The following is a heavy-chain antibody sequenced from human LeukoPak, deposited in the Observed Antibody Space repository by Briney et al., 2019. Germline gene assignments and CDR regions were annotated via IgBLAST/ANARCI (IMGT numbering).Heavy chain of an antibody. Sequence: PGGSLRLSCAASGLSFTDSGFHWVRHASGKGLEWVARIANEATNYATAYAASVKGRFTIYRDNSKNTAYLQMNSLKTEDTAVYYRVRHRTAGIGENWFDPWGQGTLVTVSS. D-gene: IGHD3-10*01. CDR1: GLSFTDSG. CDR2: IANEATNYAT. CDR3: VRHRTAGIGENWFDP. V-gene: IGHV3-73*01. J-gene: IGHJ5*02.